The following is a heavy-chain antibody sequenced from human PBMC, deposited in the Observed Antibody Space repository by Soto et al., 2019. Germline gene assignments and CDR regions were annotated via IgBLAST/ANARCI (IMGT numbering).Heavy chain of an antibody. V-gene: IGHV1-69*13. D-gene: IGHD3-22*01. CDR2: IIPIFGTA. CDR1: GCTFSSYA. J-gene: IGHJ6*02. Sequence: SVKVSCKASGCTFSSYAISCVRQAPGQVLEWMGGIIPIFGTANYAQKFQGRVTITADESTSTAYMELSSLRSEDTAVYYCARDQAKGYDSSGYYPKARYYYYYGMDVWGQGTTVTVSS. CDR3: ARDQAKGYDSSGYYPKARYYYYYGMDV.